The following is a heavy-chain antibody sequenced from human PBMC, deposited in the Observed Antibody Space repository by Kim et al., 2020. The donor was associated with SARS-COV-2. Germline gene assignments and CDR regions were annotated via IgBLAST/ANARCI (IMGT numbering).Heavy chain of an antibody. J-gene: IGHJ4*02. D-gene: IGHD3-10*01. Sequence: YADSVKGRFTISRDNSKNTLYLQMNSLRAEDTAVYYCASIYYYGSGPLDYWGQGTLVTVSS. V-gene: IGHV3-30*01. CDR3: ASIYYYGSGPLDY.